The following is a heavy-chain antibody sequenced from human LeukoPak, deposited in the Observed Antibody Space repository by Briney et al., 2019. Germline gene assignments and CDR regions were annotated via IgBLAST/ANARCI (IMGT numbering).Heavy chain of an antibody. V-gene: IGHV3-23*01. Sequence: GGSRRLSCAASGFTFSSYAMSWVRQAPGKGLKWVSAISGSGGSTYYADSAKGRFTISRDNSKNTLYLQMNSLRAEDTDVYYCAKDPNTYSGSYPENFDYWGQGTLVTVSS. J-gene: IGHJ4*02. CDR2: ISGSGGST. CDR1: GFTFSSYA. CDR3: AKDPNTYSGSYPENFDY. D-gene: IGHD1-26*01.